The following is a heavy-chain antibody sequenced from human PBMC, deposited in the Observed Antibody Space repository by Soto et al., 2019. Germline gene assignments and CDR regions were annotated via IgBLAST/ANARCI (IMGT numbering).Heavy chain of an antibody. CDR3: STLVVPGVPLSY. V-gene: IGHV3-74*01. CDR1: GFAFSSYW. Sequence: EVQLVESGGGLVQPGGSPRLSCAASGFAFSSYWMHWVRQAPGKGLVWVSRIKTDGSSTSYADSVKGRFTISRDNAKNTLYLQMNSLRVEDTAVYYCSTLVVPGVPLSYWGQGTLVTVSS. CDR2: IKTDGSST. D-gene: IGHD2-2*01. J-gene: IGHJ1*01.